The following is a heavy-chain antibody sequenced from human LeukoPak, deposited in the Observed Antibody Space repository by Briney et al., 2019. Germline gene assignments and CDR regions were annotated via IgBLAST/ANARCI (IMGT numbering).Heavy chain of an antibody. J-gene: IGHJ6*04. CDR3: AELGITMIGGV. V-gene: IGHV3-9*01. Sequence: PGGSLRLSCSGSGFTFEEYGMHWVRLVPGKGPEWVSGISWNSDRVDYVVSVKGRFTISRDNAKNSLYLQMNSLRAEDTAVYYCAELGITMIGGVWGKGTTVTISS. D-gene: IGHD3-10*02. CDR1: GFTFEEYG. CDR2: ISWNSDRV.